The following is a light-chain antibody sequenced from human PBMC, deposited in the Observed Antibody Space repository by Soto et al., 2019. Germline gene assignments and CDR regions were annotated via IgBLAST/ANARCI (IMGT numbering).Light chain of an antibody. V-gene: IGKV3-15*01. CDR3: QQYNNWPPCT. CDR1: RTVSSD. Sequence: EEGMSRCPATLSMSPGERATLSCSASRTVSSDLAWYQQKPGQPPRLLIYGASTRATGIPARFSGSGSGTEFTLTISSLQSEDFAVYYCQQYNNWPPCTFGQGTQVDI. J-gene: IGKJ1*01. CDR2: GAS.